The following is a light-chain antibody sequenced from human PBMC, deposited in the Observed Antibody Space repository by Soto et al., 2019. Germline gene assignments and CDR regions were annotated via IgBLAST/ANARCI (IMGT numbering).Light chain of an antibody. CDR3: QSYDSSLSAHVV. CDR2: GNS. CDR1: TSNIGAGYD. V-gene: IGLV1-40*01. J-gene: IGLJ2*01. Sequence: QSVLTQPPSVSGAPGQRVTISCTGSTSNIGAGYDVHWYQQRLGTAPKLLIYGNSNRPSGVPDRFSGSKSGTSASLAITGLQAEDEADYYCQSYDSSLSAHVVFGGGTKVTVL.